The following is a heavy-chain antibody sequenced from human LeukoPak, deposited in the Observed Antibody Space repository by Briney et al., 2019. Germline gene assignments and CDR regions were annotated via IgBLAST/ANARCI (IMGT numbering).Heavy chain of an antibody. CDR1: GGSISSGSYY. J-gene: IGHJ4*02. CDR3: ARDRSGYYDSSGYYV. CDR2: IYTSGST. Sequence: SETPSLTCTVSGGSISSGSYYWSWIRQPAGKGLEWIGRIYTSGSTNYNPSLKSRVTISLDTSKNQFSLKLSSVTAADTAVYYCARDRSGYYDSSGYYVWGQGTLVTVSS. V-gene: IGHV4-61*02. D-gene: IGHD3-22*01.